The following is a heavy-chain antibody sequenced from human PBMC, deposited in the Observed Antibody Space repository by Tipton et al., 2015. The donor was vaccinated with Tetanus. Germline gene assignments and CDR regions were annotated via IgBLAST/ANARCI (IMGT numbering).Heavy chain of an antibody. CDR1: GYTFTSYG. V-gene: IGHV1-18*01. CDR3: ARLVRQWLVPEDY. Sequence: QSGAEVKKPGASVKVSCKASGYTFTSYGINWVRQAPGQGLEWMGWNGGHNGDTNYAQKFQGRVTMTTDTSTNTAYMELRSLGSDDTAVYYCARLVRQWLVPEDYWGQGTRVTVSS. CDR2: NGGHNGDT. J-gene: IGHJ4*02. D-gene: IGHD6-19*01.